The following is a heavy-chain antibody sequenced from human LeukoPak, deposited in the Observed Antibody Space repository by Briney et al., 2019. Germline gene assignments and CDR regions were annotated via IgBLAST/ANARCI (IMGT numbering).Heavy chain of an antibody. CDR3: ARALAAAAGRRAGMMGD. CDR2: INPSGGST. J-gene: IGHJ4*02. CDR1: GYTFTRYY. D-gene: IGHD6-13*01. Sequence: ASVKVSCKASGYTFTRYYMRWVRQAPGQGLEWMGIINPSGGSTSNTQKFQGRVTMTSDMSTSTVYMELSSLRSEDTAVYYCARALAAAAGRRAGMMGDWGQGTLVTVSS. V-gene: IGHV1-46*01.